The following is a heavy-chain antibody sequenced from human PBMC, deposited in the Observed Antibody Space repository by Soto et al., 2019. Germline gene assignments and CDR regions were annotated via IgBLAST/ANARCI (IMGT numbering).Heavy chain of an antibody. V-gene: IGHV3-23*01. J-gene: IGHJ4*02. CDR2: INHYGALT. CDR1: GFTFSNFD. CDR3: WSRPRTAGDDSFDH. D-gene: IGHD6-13*01. Sequence: EVQLLESGGGLVQPGGSLRLSCEASGFTFSNFDMSWVRQAPGKGLEWVSGINHYGALTFYPDSLKGRFTISRDNSKNTLYLQMNRLRAEDTALYYCWSRPRTAGDDSFDHWGQGTLVTVSS.